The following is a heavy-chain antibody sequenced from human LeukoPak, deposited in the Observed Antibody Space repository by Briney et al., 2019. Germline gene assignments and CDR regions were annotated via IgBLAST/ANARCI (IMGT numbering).Heavy chain of an antibody. CDR2: IRYDGNNK. D-gene: IGHD5-12*01. Sequence: PGGSLRLSCAASGFTFSSYGMHWVRQAPGKGLEWVAFIRYDGNNKYYVDSVKGRFSISGENSNNTLHMQMNSLSIEDTAVYYCAKDGYSGYDGYYMDVWGKGTTVTVSS. V-gene: IGHV3-30*02. J-gene: IGHJ6*03. CDR1: GFTFSSYG. CDR3: AKDGYSGYDGYYMDV.